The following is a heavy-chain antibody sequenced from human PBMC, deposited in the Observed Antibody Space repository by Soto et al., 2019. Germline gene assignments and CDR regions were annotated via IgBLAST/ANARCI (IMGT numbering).Heavy chain of an antibody. V-gene: IGHV4-31*03. J-gene: IGHJ4*02. CDR3: ARAGYSFGYSVDY. CDR1: GGSISSGGYY. CDR2: IYNIGST. Sequence: SETLSLTCTVSGGSISSGGYYWSWIRQHPGKGLEWIGYIYNIGSTYYSPSLKSRVTISVDTSKNQFSLNLSSVTAADTAVYYCARAGYSFGYSVDYWGQGTLVTVSS. D-gene: IGHD5-18*01.